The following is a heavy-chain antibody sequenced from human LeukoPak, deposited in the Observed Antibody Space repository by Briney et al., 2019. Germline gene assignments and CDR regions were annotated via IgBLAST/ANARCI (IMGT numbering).Heavy chain of an antibody. CDR2: IRYDGSNK. V-gene: IGHV3-30*02. J-gene: IGHJ6*03. CDR3: AKNGDRGAYCSGGSCYPYYYYNMDV. CDR1: GFTFSSYG. D-gene: IGHD2-15*01. Sequence: PPGGSLRLSCAASGFTFSSYGMHWVRQAPGKGLEWVAFIRYDGSNKYYADSVKGRFTISRDNSKNTLYLQMNSLRAEDTAIYYCAKNGDRGAYCSGGSCYPYYYYNMDVWGKGTTVTISS.